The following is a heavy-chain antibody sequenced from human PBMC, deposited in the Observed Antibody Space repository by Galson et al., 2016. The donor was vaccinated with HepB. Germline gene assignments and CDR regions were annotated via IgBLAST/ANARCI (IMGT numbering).Heavy chain of an antibody. CDR2: VSYDGRRK. V-gene: IGHV3-30*04. J-gene: IGHJ6*02. CDR3: ARGRLWFGEPHYYGMDV. D-gene: IGHD3-10*01. CDR1: GFSFSNYA. Sequence: SLRLSCAASGFSFSNYALHWVRQAPGKGLEWVAVVSYDGRRKYYAGSVRGRFTISRDNSKNTLYLQMNSLRADDTSVYYCARGRLWFGEPHYYGMDVWGQGTTVTVSS.